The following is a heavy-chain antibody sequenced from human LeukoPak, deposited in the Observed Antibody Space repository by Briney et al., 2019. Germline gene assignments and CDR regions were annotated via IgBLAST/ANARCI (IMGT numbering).Heavy chain of an antibody. V-gene: IGHV4-30-4*08. CDR2: TYYSGST. J-gene: IGHJ2*01. Sequence: KPSQTLSLTCTVSGGSISSGDYYWSWIRQPPGKGLEWIGYTYYSGSTYYNPSLKSRVTISVDTSKNQFSLKLSSVTAADTAVYYCARVGAGWGYFDLWGRGTLVTLSS. CDR1: GGSISSGDYY. D-gene: IGHD1-26*01. CDR3: ARVGAGWGYFDL.